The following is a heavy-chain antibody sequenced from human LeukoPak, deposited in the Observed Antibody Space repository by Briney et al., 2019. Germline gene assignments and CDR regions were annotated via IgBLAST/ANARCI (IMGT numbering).Heavy chain of an antibody. Sequence: PGGSLRLSCAASGFTFSSYGMSWVRQAPGKGLEWVSAIGGSGGSTYYADSVKGRFTISRDNSKNTLYVQMNSLRAEDTAVYFCARGAFYDYWGQGTLVTVSS. CDR3: ARGAFYDY. V-gene: IGHV3-23*01. J-gene: IGHJ4*02. CDR1: GFTFSSYG. D-gene: IGHD2/OR15-2a*01. CDR2: IGGSGGST.